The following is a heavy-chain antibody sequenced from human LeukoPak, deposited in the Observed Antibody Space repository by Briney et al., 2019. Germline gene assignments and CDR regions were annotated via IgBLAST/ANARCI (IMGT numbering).Heavy chain of an antibody. CDR2: ISAYNGNT. J-gene: IGHJ4*02. CDR3: ARDMRGYYYGSGSYYTNLDY. Sequence: ASVKVSCKASGYTFTSYGISWVRQAPGQGLEWMGWISAYNGNTNYAQKLQGRVTMTTDTSTSTAYMELRSLRSDDTAVYYCARDMRGYYYGSGSYYTNLDYWGQGTLVTVSS. D-gene: IGHD3-10*01. CDR1: GYTFTSYG. V-gene: IGHV1-18*01.